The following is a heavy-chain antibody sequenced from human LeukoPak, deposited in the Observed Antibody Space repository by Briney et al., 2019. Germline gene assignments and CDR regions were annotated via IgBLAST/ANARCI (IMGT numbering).Heavy chain of an antibody. CDR3: AKGFESSGSYYPFDP. V-gene: IGHV3-23*01. CDR1: GFTFRNYA. J-gene: IGHJ5*02. Sequence: QPGGSLTLSCAASGFTFRNYAMSWVRQAPGKGLEWVSGISSSGCSTYYADSVTGRFTISRDSSKNTLYLQMNTLRAEDTAVYYCAKGFESSGSYYPFDPWGQGTLVTVSS. D-gene: IGHD3-10*01. CDR2: ISSSGCST.